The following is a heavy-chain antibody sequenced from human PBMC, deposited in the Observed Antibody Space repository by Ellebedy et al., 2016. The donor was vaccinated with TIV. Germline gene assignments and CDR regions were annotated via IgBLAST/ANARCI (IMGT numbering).Heavy chain of an antibody. V-gene: IGHV3-74*01. J-gene: IGHJ4*02. D-gene: IGHD3-9*01. CDR1: GFTFSRYA. CDR3: ARQFDQPAR. Sequence: GESLKISCAASGFTFSRYAIGWVRQAPGKGLKWVSRINSDGRTINYADSVRGRFTISRDNAKNTVFLEMNSLRVDDTAVYYCARQFDQPARWGQGTLVTVSS. CDR2: INSDGRTI.